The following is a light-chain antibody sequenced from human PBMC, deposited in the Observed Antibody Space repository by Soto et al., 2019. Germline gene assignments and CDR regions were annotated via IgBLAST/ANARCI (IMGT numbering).Light chain of an antibody. J-gene: IGLJ2*01. V-gene: IGLV1-47*01. Sequence: QSVLTQPPSASGTPGQRVTISCSGSISNIGTNYVYWYQQLPGTAPKLLIFRHDQRPSGVPDRFSGSKSGTSASLAISGLRSEDEAEYYCASWDDCLSGPVFGGGTKLTVL. CDR3: ASWDDCLSGPV. CDR1: ISNIGTNY. CDR2: RHD.